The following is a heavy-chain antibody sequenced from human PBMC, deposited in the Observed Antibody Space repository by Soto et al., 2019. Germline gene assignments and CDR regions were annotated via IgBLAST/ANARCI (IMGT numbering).Heavy chain of an antibody. CDR2: INHSGST. CDR1: GGSFSGYY. CDR3: ARGHIAAAGKAVHFDY. J-gene: IGHJ4*02. D-gene: IGHD6-13*01. V-gene: IGHV4-34*01. Sequence: QVQLQQWGAGLLKPSETLSLTCAVYGGSFSGYYWSWIRQPPGKGLEWIGEINHSGSTNYNPSLKSRVPISVDTSKSQFSLKLSSVTAADTAVYYCARGHIAAAGKAVHFDYWGQGTLVTVSS.